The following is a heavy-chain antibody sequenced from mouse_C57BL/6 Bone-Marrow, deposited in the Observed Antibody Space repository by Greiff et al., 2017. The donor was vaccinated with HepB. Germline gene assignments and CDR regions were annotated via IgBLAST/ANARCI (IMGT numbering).Heavy chain of an antibody. CDR2: IYPGSGST. CDR1: GYTFTSYW. Sequence: VQLQQPGAELVKPGASVKMSCKASGYTFTSYWITWVKQRPGQGLEWIGDIYPGSGSTNYNEKFKSKATLTVDTSSSTAYMQLSSLTSEDSAVYYCARFHGSSPYWYFDVWGTGTTVTVSS. D-gene: IGHD1-1*01. V-gene: IGHV1-55*01. CDR3: ARFHGSSPYWYFDV. J-gene: IGHJ1*03.